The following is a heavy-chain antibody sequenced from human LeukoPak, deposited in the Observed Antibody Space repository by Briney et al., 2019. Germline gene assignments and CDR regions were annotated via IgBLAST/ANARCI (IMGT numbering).Heavy chain of an antibody. CDR1: GFTFSSYG. CDR2: IWYDGSNK. CDR3: ARAAYDSSGNNWFDP. Sequence: PGGSLRLSCAASGFTFSSYGMHWVRQAPGKGLEWVAVIWYDGSNKYYADSVKGRFTISRDNSKNTLYLQMNSLRAEDTAVYYCARAAYDSSGNNWFDPWGQGTLVTVSS. V-gene: IGHV3-33*01. D-gene: IGHD3-22*01. J-gene: IGHJ5*02.